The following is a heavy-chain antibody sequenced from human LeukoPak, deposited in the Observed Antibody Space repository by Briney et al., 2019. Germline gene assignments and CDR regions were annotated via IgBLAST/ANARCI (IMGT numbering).Heavy chain of an antibody. D-gene: IGHD2-21*02. Sequence: GGSLRLSCVASGFAFSTSDMGWVRQAPGKGLEWVSSFSGLVDKTYYGDSVRGRFHISRDKSSNTLSLQMNSLRAEDTAVYYCAKLILPVVVPTIMSGIHFQHWGQGTLVTVSS. V-gene: IGHV3-23*01. J-gene: IGHJ1*01. CDR2: FSGLVDKT. CDR1: GFAFSTSD. CDR3: AKLILPVVVPTIMSGIHFQH.